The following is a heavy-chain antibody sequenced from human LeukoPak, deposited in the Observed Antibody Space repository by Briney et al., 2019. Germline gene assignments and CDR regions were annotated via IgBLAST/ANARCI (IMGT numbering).Heavy chain of an antibody. CDR1: GLTFSDYW. V-gene: IGHV3-7*01. D-gene: IGHD6-25*01. Sequence: GGSMRLSCEASGLTFSDYWMSWVRQAPGKGLEWVANINQDGSAKYYVDSVKGRFTISRDNADSSLYLQMNALRADDTAMYYCATSHHTSSGQNFDYWGQGTLVSVSS. CDR2: INQDGSAK. J-gene: IGHJ4*02. CDR3: ATSHHTSSGQNFDY.